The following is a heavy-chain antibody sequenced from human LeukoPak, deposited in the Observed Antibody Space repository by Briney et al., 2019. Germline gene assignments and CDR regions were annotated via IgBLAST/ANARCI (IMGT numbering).Heavy chain of an antibody. CDR1: GGTFSSYA. CDR3: ARGPIAVAGTCDY. Sequence: SVKVSCKASGGTFSSYAISWVRQAPGQGLEWMGGIIPIFGTANYAQKFQGRVTITADESTSTAYMELSSLRSEDTAVYYCARGPIAVAGTCDYWGQGTLVTVSS. V-gene: IGHV1-69*13. D-gene: IGHD6-19*01. J-gene: IGHJ4*02. CDR2: IIPIFGTA.